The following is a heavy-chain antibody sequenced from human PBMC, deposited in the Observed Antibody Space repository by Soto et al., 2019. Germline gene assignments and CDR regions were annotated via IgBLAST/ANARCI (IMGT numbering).Heavy chain of an antibody. Sequence: GASVKVSCKASGYTFTGYYMHWVRQAPGQGLEWMGWINPNSGGTNYAQKFQGRVTMTRDTSISTAYMELSRLRSDDTAVYYCAREWGWNTVGHSGAFDIWGQGTMVTVSS. CDR2: INPNSGGT. D-gene: IGHD4-17*01. CDR1: GYTFTGYY. CDR3: AREWGWNTVGHSGAFDI. V-gene: IGHV1-2*02. J-gene: IGHJ3*02.